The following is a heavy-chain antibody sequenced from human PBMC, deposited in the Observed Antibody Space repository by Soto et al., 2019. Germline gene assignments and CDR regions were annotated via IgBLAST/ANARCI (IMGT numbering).Heavy chain of an antibody. D-gene: IGHD3-3*01. J-gene: IGHJ6*03. CDR1: GFTFSTYA. V-gene: IGHV3-23*01. CDR3: AKDPHYVFWSGYSHYMDV. CDR2: ISGSGTST. Sequence: GGSLRLSCAASGFTFSTYAMSWVRQAPGKGLEWVSGISGSGTSTYYGDSVKGRFTISRDNSEDTLYLQMNSLRAEDTAVYYCAKDPHYVFWSGYSHYMDVWGQGTTFTVSS.